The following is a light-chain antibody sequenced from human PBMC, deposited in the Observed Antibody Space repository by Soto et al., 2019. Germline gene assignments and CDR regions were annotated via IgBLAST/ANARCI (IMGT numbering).Light chain of an antibody. Sequence: QSALTQPASVSGSPGQSITISCTGTSSDVGANIFVSWYQQHPGKVPKLMIYTVSSRPSGVSQRFSGSKSGNTASLTISGLQAEDEADYYCSSFTTDSTYVYGTWTKVTVL. CDR2: TVS. V-gene: IGLV2-14*01. CDR3: SSFTTDSTYV. CDR1: SSDVGANIF. J-gene: IGLJ1*01.